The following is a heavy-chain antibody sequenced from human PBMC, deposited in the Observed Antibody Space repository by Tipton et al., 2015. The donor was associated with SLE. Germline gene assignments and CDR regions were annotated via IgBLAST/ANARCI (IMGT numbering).Heavy chain of an antibody. V-gene: IGHV4-4*02. CDR1: GGSISSNTW. J-gene: IGHJ5*02. D-gene: IGHD3-16*01. CDR3: ARVQAYEGFDP. CDR2: IHHRGTT. Sequence: TLSLTCTVSGGSISSNTWWNWVRQPPGMGLEWIGEIHHRGTTNYNPSLKSRVTISVDTSKNQFSLKLSSVTAADTAVYYCARVQAYEGFDPWGQGTLVTVSS.